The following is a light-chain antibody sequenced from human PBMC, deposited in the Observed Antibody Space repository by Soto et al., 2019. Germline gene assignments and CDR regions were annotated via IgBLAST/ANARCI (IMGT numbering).Light chain of an antibody. CDR2: EAS. V-gene: IGKV1-5*03. CDR1: QSIKSW. CDR3: QQYHSLSQT. Sequence: DIQMTQSPSTLSASVGDRVTITCRASQSIKSWLAWYQQKPGKAPKLLIYEASNLKSGVPSRFSGSGSGTEFTLTISSLQPDDFATYYCQQYHSLSQTFGQGTKLEIK. J-gene: IGKJ2*01.